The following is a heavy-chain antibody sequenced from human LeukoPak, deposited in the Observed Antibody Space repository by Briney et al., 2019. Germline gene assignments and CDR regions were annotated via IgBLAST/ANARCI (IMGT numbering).Heavy chain of an antibody. Sequence: GGSLRLSCAASGFTFDDYGMSWVRQAPGKGLEWVSGINWNGGSTGYADSVKGRFTISRDNAKNSLYLQMNSLRAEDTAVYYCARQFYYDRSGFFEGAYWGQGSLVTVSS. V-gene: IGHV3-20*04. D-gene: IGHD3-22*01. CDR1: GFTFDDYG. CDR2: INWNGGST. CDR3: ARQFYYDRSGFFEGAY. J-gene: IGHJ4*02.